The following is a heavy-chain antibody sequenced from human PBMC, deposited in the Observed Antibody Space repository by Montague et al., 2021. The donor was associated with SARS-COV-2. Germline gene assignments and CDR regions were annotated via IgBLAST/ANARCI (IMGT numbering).Heavy chain of an antibody. V-gene: IGHV4-59*02. D-gene: IGHD3-22*01. CDR1: GVSVNNYY. J-gene: IGHJ3*01. CDR3: VRDFYDTSDYFQGTFDV. CDR2: IYYTGST. Sequence: SETLSLTCSVSGVSVNNYYWAWIRQTPEKGPEWIGYIYYTGSTNYNLSLRNRITISIDTSANQFSLKLRSVTPADTAVYYCVRDFYDTSDYFQGTFDVWGHGTVVSVSS.